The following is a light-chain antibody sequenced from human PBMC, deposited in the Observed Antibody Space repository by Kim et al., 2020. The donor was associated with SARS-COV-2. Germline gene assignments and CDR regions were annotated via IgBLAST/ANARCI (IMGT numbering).Light chain of an antibody. CDR3: MQGTHWQYT. V-gene: IGKV2-30*02. Sequence: LMTQSPLSLAVTPGQTASISCRSTQSLVHTDGDVYLNWYLQRPGRSPSRLIYKVSNRDSGVPDRISGSGSDTDFTLKISSVEADDIGVYYCMQGTHWQYTFGQGTKLEI. CDR1: QSLVHTDGDVY. CDR2: KVS. J-gene: IGKJ2*01.